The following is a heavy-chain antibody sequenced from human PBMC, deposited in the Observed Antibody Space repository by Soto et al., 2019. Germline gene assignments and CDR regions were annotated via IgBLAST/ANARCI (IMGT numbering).Heavy chain of an antibody. V-gene: IGHV4-59*01. J-gene: IGHJ6*02. D-gene: IGHD3-3*01. Sequence: PSETLSLTCTVSGGSISSYYWSWIRQPPGKGLEWIGYIYYSGSTNYNPSLKSRVTISVDTSKNQFSLKLSSVTAADTAVYYCARGYYDSGVWRGYYYGMDVWGQGTTVTVSS. CDR1: GGSISSYY. CDR2: IYYSGST. CDR3: ARGYYDSGVWRGYYYGMDV.